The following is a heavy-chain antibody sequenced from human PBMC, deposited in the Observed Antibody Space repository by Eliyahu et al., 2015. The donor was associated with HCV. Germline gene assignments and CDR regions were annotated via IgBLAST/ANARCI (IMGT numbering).Heavy chain of an antibody. CDR1: GFTFSSYG. Sequence: QVQLVDSGGGVVQPGKSLRXSCAASGFTFSSYGMHWVRQAPGKGLXWVAVIWYDGSNKYYADSVKGRFTISRDNSKNTLYLQMNRLRAEDTAVYYCARVSGSSLDYWGQGTLVTVSS. V-gene: IGHV3-33*01. CDR3: ARVSGSSLDY. CDR2: IWYDGSNK. J-gene: IGHJ4*02. D-gene: IGHD1-26*01.